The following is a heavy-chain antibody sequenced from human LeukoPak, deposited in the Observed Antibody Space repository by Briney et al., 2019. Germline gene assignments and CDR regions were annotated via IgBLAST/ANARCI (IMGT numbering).Heavy chain of an antibody. J-gene: IGHJ4*02. V-gene: IGHV4-59*01. D-gene: IGHD5-24*01. Sequence: SETLSLTCTVSGGSINSDYWSWIRQPPGRGLEWIGCFYNSGSTNYNPSLKSRVIISVDTSKNQFSLKLNSVTAADTAVYYCAGTTRWLAFDYWGQGTLVTVSS. CDR3: AGTTRWLAFDY. CDR1: GGSINSDY. CDR2: FYNSGST.